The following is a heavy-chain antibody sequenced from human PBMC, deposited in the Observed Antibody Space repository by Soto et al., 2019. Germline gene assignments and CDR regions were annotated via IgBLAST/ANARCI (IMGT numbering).Heavy chain of an antibody. V-gene: IGHV3-23*01. CDR3: ARADGPLPVTLLGS. CDR2: INRGGGP. Sequence: PGGSLRLSCATSGFTFNNYSMSWVRQAPGKGLEWVSSINRGGGPYYADSVKGRFTISRDNSKNMLYLRMNSLRADDTAVYFCARADGPLPVTLLGSWGQGALVTVSS. D-gene: IGHD5-18*01. J-gene: IGHJ5*02. CDR1: GFTFNNYS.